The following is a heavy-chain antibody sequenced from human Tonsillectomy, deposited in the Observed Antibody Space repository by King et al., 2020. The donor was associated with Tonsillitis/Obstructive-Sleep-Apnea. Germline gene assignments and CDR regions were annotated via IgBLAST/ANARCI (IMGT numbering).Heavy chain of an antibody. CDR1: GFTFSSYG. V-gene: IGHV3-30*18. D-gene: IGHD2-2*01. CDR2: ISYDGRNK. J-gene: IGHJ4*02. CDR3: AKDELCTSFYLPSCFDY. Sequence: VQLVESGGGVVQPGRSLRLSCAASGFTFSSYGMHWVRPAPGKGLGWVAVISYDGRNKYHSDSVKGRFTISRNNSKNTLYLQMNSLRAEDTAVYYCAKDELCTSFYLPSCFDYWGQGTLVTVSS.